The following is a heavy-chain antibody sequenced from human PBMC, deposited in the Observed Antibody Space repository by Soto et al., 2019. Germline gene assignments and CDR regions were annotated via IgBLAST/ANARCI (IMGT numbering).Heavy chain of an antibody. V-gene: IGHV4-39*01. D-gene: IGHD3-3*01. CDR3: VILTRAGILTTYGVLYFDY. J-gene: IGHJ4*02. CDR2: IQNRGST. CDR1: GDSVSSNSYH. Sequence: SETLSLTCTVSGDSVSSNSYHWGWIRQTPEMGQEWIGSIQNRGSTDYTPSFESRVTMSVDTSKNQFSLKLCSVTAADTAVYYCVILTRAGILTTYGVLYFDYWGQGTLVTVSS.